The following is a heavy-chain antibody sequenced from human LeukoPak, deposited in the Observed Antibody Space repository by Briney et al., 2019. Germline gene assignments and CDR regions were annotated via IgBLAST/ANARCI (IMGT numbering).Heavy chain of an antibody. CDR1: GLTFSSYS. V-gene: IGHV3-48*04. J-gene: IGHJ6*03. D-gene: IGHD6-13*01. CDR3: ARDGEIAAGSYYYYYYMDV. CDR2: ISSSSSTI. Sequence: SGGSLRLSCAASGLTFSSYSMNWLRQAPGKGLEWVSYISSSSSTIYYADSVKGRFTISRDNAKNSLYLQMNSLRAEDTAVYYCARDGEIAAGSYYYYYYMDVWGKGTTVTVSS.